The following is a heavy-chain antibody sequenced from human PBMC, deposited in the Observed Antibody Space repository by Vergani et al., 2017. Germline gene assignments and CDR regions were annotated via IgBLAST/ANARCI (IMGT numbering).Heavy chain of an antibody. V-gene: IGHV5-51*03. D-gene: IGHD2-2*01. CDR2: IYPGDSDT. CDR1: GYSFTSYW. CDR3: ARIYCRITSCYNFFDY. J-gene: IGHJ4*02. Sequence: EVQLVQSGAEVKKPGESLKISCKGSGYSFTSYWIGWVRQMPGKGLEWMGIIYPGDSDTRYSPSFQGQVTISADKSISTAYLQWSSLKASDTAMYYCARIYCRITSCYNFFDYWGQGTLVTVSS.